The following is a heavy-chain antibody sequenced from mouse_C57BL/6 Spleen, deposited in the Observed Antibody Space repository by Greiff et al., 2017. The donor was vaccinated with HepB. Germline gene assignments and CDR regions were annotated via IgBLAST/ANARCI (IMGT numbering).Heavy chain of an antibody. V-gene: IGHV5-4*01. J-gene: IGHJ3*01. D-gene: IGHD2-4*01. CDR3: ARRDDYHFAY. CDR1: GFTFSSYA. Sequence: EVQLVESGGGLVKPGGSLKLSCAASGFTFSSYAMSWVRQTPEKRLEWVATISDGGSYTYYPDNVKGRFTISRDNAKNNLYLQMSHLKSEDTAMYYCARRDDYHFAYWGQGTLVTVSA. CDR2: ISDGGSYT.